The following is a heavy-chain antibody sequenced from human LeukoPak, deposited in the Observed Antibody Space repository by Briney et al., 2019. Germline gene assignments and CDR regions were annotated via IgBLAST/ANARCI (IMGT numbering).Heavy chain of an antibody. CDR3: ARAGVVGYNSYDAFDI. D-gene: IGHD5-24*01. J-gene: IGHJ3*02. Sequence: GRSLRLSCAASGFTFSSYAMHWVRQAPGKGLEWVAVISYDGSNKYYADSVKGRFTISRDNSKNTLYLQMNSLRAEDTAVYYCARAGVVGYNSYDAFDIWGQRTMVTVSS. V-gene: IGHV3-30*01. CDR1: GFTFSSYA. CDR2: ISYDGSNK.